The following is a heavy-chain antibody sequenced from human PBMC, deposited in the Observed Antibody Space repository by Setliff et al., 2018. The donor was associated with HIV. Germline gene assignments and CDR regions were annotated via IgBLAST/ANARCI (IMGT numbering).Heavy chain of an antibody. CDR3: SAFEM. Sequence: SLRLSCVASGFTFSNFAMHWVRQAPGKGLEWVSVISYDGGRKDYAESVNGRFTISRDDSKSTLYLQMNSLRVEDTAVYYCSAFEMWGQGTMVTVSS. CDR1: GFTFSNFA. V-gene: IGHV3-30*07. J-gene: IGHJ3*02. CDR2: ISYDGGRK.